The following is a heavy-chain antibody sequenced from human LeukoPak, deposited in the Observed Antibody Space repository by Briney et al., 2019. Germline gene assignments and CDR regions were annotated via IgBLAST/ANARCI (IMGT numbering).Heavy chain of an antibody. CDR1: GFTFSSYE. Sequence: GGSLRLSCAASGFTFSSYEMNWVRHAPGKGLEWVSYISSSGSTIYYADSVKGRFTISRDNAKNSLYLQMNSRRAEDTAVYYCARDQGVVVPAAKGSPDYYYYYYMDVWGKGTTVTISS. J-gene: IGHJ6*03. CDR3: ARDQGVVVPAAKGSPDYYYYYYMDV. V-gene: IGHV3-48*03. D-gene: IGHD2-2*01. CDR2: ISSSGSTI.